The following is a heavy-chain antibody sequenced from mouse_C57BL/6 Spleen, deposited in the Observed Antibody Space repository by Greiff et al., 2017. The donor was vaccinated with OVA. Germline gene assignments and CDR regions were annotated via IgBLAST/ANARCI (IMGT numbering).Heavy chain of an antibody. CDR2: INPSTGGT. CDR1: GYSFTGYY. V-gene: IGHV1-42*01. D-gene: IGHD1-1*01. Sequence: EVKLQESGPELVKPGASVKISCKASGYSFTGYYMNWVKQSPEKSLEWIGEINPSTGGTTYNQKFKAKATLTVDKSSSTAYMQLKSLTSEDSAVYYCATRPDYYGSSYGAMDYWGQGTSVTVSS. CDR3: ATRPDYYGSSYGAMDY. J-gene: IGHJ4*01.